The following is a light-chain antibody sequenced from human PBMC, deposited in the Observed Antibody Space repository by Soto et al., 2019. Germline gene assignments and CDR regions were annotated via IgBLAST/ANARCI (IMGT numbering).Light chain of an antibody. V-gene: IGKV1-39*01. J-gene: IGKJ1*01. Sequence: DIHKTPSPATRCTSVGDRVTMTFRAIQSISSYLNWYPQKPGKAPKVLIYDASSLQSGVPSSFSGSGSGTDFTLTISSLQPEDFATYYCQQSYSTRTCGQGTKGDI. CDR3: QQSYSTRT. CDR1: QSISSY. CDR2: DAS.